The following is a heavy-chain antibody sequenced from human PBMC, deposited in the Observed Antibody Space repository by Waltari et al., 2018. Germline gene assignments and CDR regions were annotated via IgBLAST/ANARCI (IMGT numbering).Heavy chain of an antibody. CDR2: IYPRDSDT. CDR3: ARVPTLVGVNGGFDS. J-gene: IGHJ4*02. D-gene: IGHD1-26*01. Sequence: EVQLVQSGAEVQKPGESLKISCQVSGYSFTSYWIGWVRSMPGKGLEWMGVIYPRDSDTRYSPSFQGQVTISADTSISTAYLQWSGLKASDTAMYYCARVPTLVGVNGGFDSWGQGTLVTVSS. V-gene: IGHV5-51*01. CDR1: GYSFTSYW.